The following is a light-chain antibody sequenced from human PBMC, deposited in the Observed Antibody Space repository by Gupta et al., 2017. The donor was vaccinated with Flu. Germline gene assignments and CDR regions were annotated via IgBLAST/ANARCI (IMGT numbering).Light chain of an antibody. CDR3: QQTYNGLTST. CDR2: SAS. CDR1: QSISVY. J-gene: IGKJ1*01. V-gene: IGKV1-39*01. Sequence: DIQLTQSPSSLSASVGDSVTITCRASQSISVYLNWYQQKPGKAPKLLIYSASSLQRGFPLRFSGSGSGTDFSLTITGLQPADFATYYCQQTYNGLTSTFGQGTTVEVK.